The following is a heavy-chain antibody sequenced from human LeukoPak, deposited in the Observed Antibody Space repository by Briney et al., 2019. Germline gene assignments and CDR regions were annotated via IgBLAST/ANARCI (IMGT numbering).Heavy chain of an antibody. CDR1: GYPFTNYA. CDR2: INTNTGDP. V-gene: IGHV7-4-1*02. CDR3: ARDFYYDTSGYLNY. Sequence: ASVTVSFKASGYPFTNYAMNWVRQAPGQGLEWMGRINTNTGDPTYAQDFTGRFVFSLDPSVNTAYLQISSLKVEDTAVYYCARDFYYDTSGYLNYWGQGTLATVSS. D-gene: IGHD3-22*01. J-gene: IGHJ4*02.